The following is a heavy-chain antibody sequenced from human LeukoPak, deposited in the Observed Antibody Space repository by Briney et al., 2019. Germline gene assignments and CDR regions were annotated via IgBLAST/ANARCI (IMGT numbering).Heavy chain of an antibody. CDR3: ARGGLGLQWLVKYFDY. J-gene: IGHJ4*02. Sequence: GESLKISCKGSGYSFTSYWIGWVRQMPGKGLEWMGIIYPGDSDTRYSPSFQGQVTISADKSISTAYLQRSSLKASDTAMYYCARGGLGLQWLVKYFDYWGQGTLVTVSS. CDR2: IYPGDSDT. D-gene: IGHD6-19*01. CDR1: GYSFTSYW. V-gene: IGHV5-51*01.